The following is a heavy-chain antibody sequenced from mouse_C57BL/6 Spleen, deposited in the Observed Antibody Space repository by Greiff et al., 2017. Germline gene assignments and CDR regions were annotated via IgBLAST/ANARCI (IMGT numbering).Heavy chain of an antibody. CDR3: ARGGYYGNFRGGYYAMDY. D-gene: IGHD2-1*01. V-gene: IGHV1-80*01. J-gene: IGHJ4*01. CDR2: IYPGDGDT. Sequence: VQLQQSGAELVKPGASVKISCKASGYAFSSYWMNWVKQRPGKGLEWIGQIYPGDGDTNYNGKFKGKATLTADKSSSTAYMQLSSLTSEDSAVYFCARGGYYGNFRGGYYAMDYWGQGTSVTVSS. CDR1: GYAFSSYW.